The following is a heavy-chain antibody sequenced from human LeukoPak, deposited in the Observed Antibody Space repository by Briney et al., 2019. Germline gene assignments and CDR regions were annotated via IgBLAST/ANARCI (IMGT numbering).Heavy chain of an antibody. Sequence: GGSLRLSCAASGFTFSSYWMHWVRQAPGKGLEWVSRINNDGSDTTYADSVKGRFTVSRDNAKNTLYVEMNSLRADDTAVYYCARGLRVPDYWGQGTLVTVSS. V-gene: IGHV3-74*01. CDR3: ARGLRVPDY. J-gene: IGHJ4*02. CDR2: INNDGSDT. CDR1: GFTFSSYW. D-gene: IGHD1-1*01.